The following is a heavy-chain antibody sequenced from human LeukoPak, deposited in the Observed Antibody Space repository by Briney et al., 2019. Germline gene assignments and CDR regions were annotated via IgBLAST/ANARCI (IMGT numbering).Heavy chain of an antibody. D-gene: IGHD3-10*01. Sequence: SVKVSCKASGVIFSNYVISWVRQAPGQGLEWMGGIIPMLGTTHYAERFQGRVTITTDESTSTAYMELSSLRSEDTAMYYCARGAYGSGTYTHYYYMDVWGKGTTVTVSS. CDR2: IIPMLGTT. V-gene: IGHV1-69*05. CDR1: GVIFSNYV. CDR3: ARGAYGSGTYTHYYYMDV. J-gene: IGHJ6*03.